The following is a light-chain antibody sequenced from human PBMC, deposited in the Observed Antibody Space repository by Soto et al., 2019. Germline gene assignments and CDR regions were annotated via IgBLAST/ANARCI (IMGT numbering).Light chain of an antibody. J-gene: IGLJ1*01. Sequence: QSVLTQPPSVSGSPGQSITISCTGTSSDVGGYNYVSWYQQHPGKAPKLMIYEVSNRPSGVSNRFSGSKSGNTASLTISGLXAEDEADYYCSSYTSSSTPYVFGTGTKVTVL. CDR2: EVS. V-gene: IGLV2-14*01. CDR1: SSDVGGYNY. CDR3: SSYTSSSTPYV.